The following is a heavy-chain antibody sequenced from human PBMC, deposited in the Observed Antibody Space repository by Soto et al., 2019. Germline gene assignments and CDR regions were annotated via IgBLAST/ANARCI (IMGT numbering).Heavy chain of an antibody. V-gene: IGHV1-2*02. CDR2: INPNSGVT. CDR3: GRDLRISPQNVFDP. Sequence: GASVKVSCKASGYMFTGYFLHWVRQAPSEGLEWMGWINPNSGVTAYAQKFQGRVTMTRDTSISTAYMELSGLTSDDTAVYYCGRDLRISPQNVFDPWGQGTLVTVSS. D-gene: IGHD3-16*01. J-gene: IGHJ5*02. CDR1: GYMFTGYF.